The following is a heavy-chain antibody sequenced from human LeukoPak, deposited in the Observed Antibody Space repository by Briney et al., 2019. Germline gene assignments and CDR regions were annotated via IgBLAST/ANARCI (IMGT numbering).Heavy chain of an antibody. D-gene: IGHD3-10*01. CDR2: IYTSGST. J-gene: IGHJ4*02. Sequence: SETLSLTCTVSGGSISSYYWSWIRQPAGKGLEWIGRIYTSGSTNYNPSLKSRVTMSVDTSKNQFSLKLSSVTAADTAVYYCASTMVRGVQFDYWGQGTLVTVSS. CDR1: GGSISSYY. V-gene: IGHV4-4*07. CDR3: ASTMVRGVQFDY.